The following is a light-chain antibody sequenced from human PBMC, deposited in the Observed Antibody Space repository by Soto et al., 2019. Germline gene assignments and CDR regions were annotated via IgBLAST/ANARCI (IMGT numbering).Light chain of an antibody. Sequence: ETVMTQSPATLSVSPGEGATLSCRASRSISSGLAWYQQKPGRAPRLLIYGASTRATDIPARFSGSGSGTEFTLTISSLQSEDFAIYYCQQYKYWPLAFGGGTRVEIK. J-gene: IGKJ4*01. CDR2: GAS. CDR1: RSISSG. CDR3: QQYKYWPLA. V-gene: IGKV3-15*01.